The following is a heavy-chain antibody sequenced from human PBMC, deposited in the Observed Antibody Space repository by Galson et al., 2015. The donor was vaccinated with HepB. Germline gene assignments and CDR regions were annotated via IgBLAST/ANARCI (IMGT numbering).Heavy chain of an antibody. CDR3: ARDGGYSYGTYYYYGMDA. CDR1: GYTFTCYA. V-gene: IGHV1-3*01. J-gene: IGHJ6*02. Sequence: SVKVSCKASGYTFTCYAMHWVRQAPGQRLEWMGWINAGNGNTKYSQKFQGRVTITRDTSASTAYMELSSLRSEDTAVYYCARDGGYSYGTYYYYGMDAWGQGTTVTVSS. CDR2: INAGNGNT. D-gene: IGHD5-18*01.